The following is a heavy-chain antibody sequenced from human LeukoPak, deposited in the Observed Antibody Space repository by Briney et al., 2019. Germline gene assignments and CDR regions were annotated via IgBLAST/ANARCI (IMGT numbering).Heavy chain of an antibody. CDR1: GFTLSSYT. J-gene: IGHJ5*02. CDR3: ARECGGDCYNWFDP. D-gene: IGHD2-21*02. CDR2: ISRGSSTI. Sequence: GGSLRLSCAAPGFTLSSYTMNWVRQAPGKGLEWVSYISRGSSTIYYADSVKGRFTISRDNAKNSLYLQMNSLRDEDTAVYYCARECGGDCYNWFDPWGQGTLVTVSS. V-gene: IGHV3-48*02.